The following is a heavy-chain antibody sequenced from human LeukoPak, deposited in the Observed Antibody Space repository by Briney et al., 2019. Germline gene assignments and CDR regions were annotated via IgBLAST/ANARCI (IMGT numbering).Heavy chain of an antibody. D-gene: IGHD5-12*01. CDR2: ISWNSGSI. CDR3: AKGGTVYSGYDLDY. V-gene: IGHV3-9*01. CDR1: GFTFDDYA. J-gene: IGHJ4*02. Sequence: PGGSLRLSCAASGFTFDDYAMHWVRQAPGKGLEWVSGISWNSGSIGYADSVKGRFTISRDNAKNSLYLQMNSLRAEDTALYYCAKGGTVYSGYDLDYWGQGTLVTVSS.